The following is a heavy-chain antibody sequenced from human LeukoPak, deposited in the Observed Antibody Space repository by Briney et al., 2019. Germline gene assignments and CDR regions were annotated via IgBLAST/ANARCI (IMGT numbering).Heavy chain of an antibody. Sequence: GASVKVSCKASGYTFTSYGISWVRQAPGQGLEWMGWISAYNGNTNYAQKLQGRVTMTTDTSTSTAYMELRSLRSDDTAVYYCARAVRWFGELFTLFDYWGQGTLVTVSS. V-gene: IGHV1-18*01. CDR1: GYTFTSYG. J-gene: IGHJ4*02. CDR2: ISAYNGNT. CDR3: ARAVRWFGELFTLFDY. D-gene: IGHD3-10*01.